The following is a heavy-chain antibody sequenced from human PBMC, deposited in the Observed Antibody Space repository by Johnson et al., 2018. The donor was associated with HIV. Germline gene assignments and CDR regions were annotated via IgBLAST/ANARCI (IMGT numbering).Heavy chain of an antibody. J-gene: IGHJ3*02. CDR2: ISSSGSTI. V-gene: IGHV3-11*04. CDR3: ARELVRYAFDI. CDR1: GFTFSDYY. Sequence: QVQLVESGGGLVKPGGSLRLSCAASGFTFSDYYMSWIRQTPGKGLEWVSYISSSGSTIYYADSVKGRFSISRDNATNSLYLQMNSLRAEDTAVHYCARELVRYAFDIWGQGTMVTVSS. D-gene: IGHD6-6*01.